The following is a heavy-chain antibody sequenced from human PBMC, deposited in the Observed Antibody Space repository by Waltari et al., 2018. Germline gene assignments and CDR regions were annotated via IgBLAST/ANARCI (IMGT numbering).Heavy chain of an antibody. J-gene: IGHJ4*02. D-gene: IGHD3-22*01. CDR1: GYTFTSHD. V-gene: IGHV1-8*01. CDR3: ARGAGGIVVDLFDY. Sequence: QVQLVQSGAEVKTPGASVKVSCKASGYTFTSHDINWVRQAPGQGLEWMGWMNPNSGNTGYAQKFQGRVTMTRNTSISTAYMELSSLRSEDTAVYYCARGAGGIVVDLFDYWGQGTLVTVSS. CDR2: MNPNSGNT.